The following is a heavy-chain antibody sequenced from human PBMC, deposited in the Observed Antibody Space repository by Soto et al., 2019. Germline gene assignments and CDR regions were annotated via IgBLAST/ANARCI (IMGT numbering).Heavy chain of an antibody. CDR3: ARGIKYGDYSRWFDP. J-gene: IGHJ5*02. CDR2: IYYSDST. D-gene: IGHD4-17*01. CDR1: GGSLSSYY. Sequence: SETLSLTCTVSGGSLSSYYWSWIRQSPGKGLENLGYIYYSDSTNYNPSFKSRITISVDTSKNQFSLTLSSMTAADTAVYYCARGIKYGDYSRWFDPWGPGTLVTVSS. V-gene: IGHV4-59*08.